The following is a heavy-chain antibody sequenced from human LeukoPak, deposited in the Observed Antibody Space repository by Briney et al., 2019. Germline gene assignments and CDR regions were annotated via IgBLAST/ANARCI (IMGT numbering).Heavy chain of an antibody. V-gene: IGHV1-18*01. CDR2: ISAYNGNT. Sequence: ASVKVSCKAYGYTSPSQGINWVRQAPGQGLEWMGWISAYNGNTDYAQNLQGRVTMTTDTSTSTAFMDLRGLTSDDTAVYYCARDQNYDILTGLGYWGQGTLVTVSS. J-gene: IGHJ4*02. CDR3: ARDQNYDILTGLGY. CDR1: GYTSPSQG. D-gene: IGHD3-9*01.